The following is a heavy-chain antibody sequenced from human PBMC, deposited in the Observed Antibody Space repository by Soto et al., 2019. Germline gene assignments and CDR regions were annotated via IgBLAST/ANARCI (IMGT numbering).Heavy chain of an antibody. D-gene: IGHD3-3*01. Sequence: GSLRLSCAASGFTFSSYAMSWVRQAPGKGLEWVSAISGSGGSTYYADSVKGRFTISRDNSKNTLYLQMNSLRAEDTAVYYCAKGPTPRITIFGVVISNWFDPWGQGTLVTVSS. CDR1: GFTFSSYA. J-gene: IGHJ5*02. CDR2: ISGSGGST. CDR3: AKGPTPRITIFGVVISNWFDP. V-gene: IGHV3-23*01.